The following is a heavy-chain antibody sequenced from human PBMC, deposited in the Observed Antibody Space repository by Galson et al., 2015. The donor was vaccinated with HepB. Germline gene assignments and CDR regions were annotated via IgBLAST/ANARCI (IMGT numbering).Heavy chain of an antibody. Sequence: QSGAEVKKPGESLKISCQGSGYSFTSYWIAWVRQMPGKGLEWMGIIYPGDSDTRYSPSFQGQVTISADKSISTAYLQWSSLKASDTAMYYCARGRWELPQHNWFDPWGQGTLVTVSS. D-gene: IGHD1-26*01. J-gene: IGHJ5*02. CDR2: IYPGDSDT. CDR3: ARGRWELPQHNWFDP. V-gene: IGHV5-51*01. CDR1: GYSFTSYW.